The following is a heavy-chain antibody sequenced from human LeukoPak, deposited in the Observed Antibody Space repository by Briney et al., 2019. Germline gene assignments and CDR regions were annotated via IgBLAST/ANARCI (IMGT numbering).Heavy chain of an antibody. Sequence: SETLSLTCAVSGGSISSSNWWSWVRQPPGKGLEWIGEIYHSGSTNYNPSLKSRVTISVDKSKNQFSLKLSSVTAADTAVYYCARGTYYYGSGSVEYYFDYWGQGTLVTVSS. V-gene: IGHV4-4*02. CDR2: IYHSGST. D-gene: IGHD3-10*01. CDR1: GGSISSSNW. CDR3: ARGTYYYGSGSVEYYFDY. J-gene: IGHJ4*02.